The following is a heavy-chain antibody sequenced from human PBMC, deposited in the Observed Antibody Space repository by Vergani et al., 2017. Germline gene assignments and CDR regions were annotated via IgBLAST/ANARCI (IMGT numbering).Heavy chain of an antibody. J-gene: IGHJ6*03. V-gene: IGHV3-48*03. CDR1: GFTFSSYE. D-gene: IGHD7-27*01. CDR2: ISSSGSTI. Sequence: EVQLVESGGGLVQPGGSLRLSCAASGFTFSSYEMNWVRQAPGKGLEWVSYISSSGSTIYYADSVKGRFTISRDNAKNSLYLQMNSLRAEDTAVYYCARTSVTGDCLWFPYYYYYMDVWGKGTTVTVSS. CDR3: ARTSVTGDCLWFPYYYYYMDV.